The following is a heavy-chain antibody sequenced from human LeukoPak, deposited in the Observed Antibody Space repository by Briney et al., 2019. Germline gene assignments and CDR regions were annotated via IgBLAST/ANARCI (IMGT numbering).Heavy chain of an antibody. CDR3: ARVHRKQLVRGNWFDP. CDR1: GYTFTSYD. Sequence: GASVKVSCKASGYTFTSYDINWVRQATGQGLEWMGWVNPNSGNTGYAQKFQGRVTMTRNTSISTAYMELSSLRSEDTAVYYCARVHRKQLVRGNWFDPWGRGTLVTVSS. J-gene: IGHJ5*02. V-gene: IGHV1-8*01. CDR2: VNPNSGNT. D-gene: IGHD6-13*01.